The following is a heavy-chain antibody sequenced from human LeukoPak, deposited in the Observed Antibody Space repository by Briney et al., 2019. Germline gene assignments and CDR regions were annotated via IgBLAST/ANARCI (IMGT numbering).Heavy chain of an antibody. D-gene: IGHD3-22*01. Sequence: GGSLRLSCAASGFTFSSYEMNWVRQAPGKGLEWVSYISSSGSTIYYADSVKGRFTISRDNAKNSLYLQMNSLRAEDTAVYYCARGGRYYDSSGYSIFDPWGQGTLVTVSS. CDR1: GFTFSSYE. V-gene: IGHV3-48*03. CDR2: ISSSGSTI. J-gene: IGHJ5*02. CDR3: ARGGRYYDSSGYSIFDP.